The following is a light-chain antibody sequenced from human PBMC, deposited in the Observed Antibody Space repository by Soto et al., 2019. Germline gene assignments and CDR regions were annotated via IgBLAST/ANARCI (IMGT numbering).Light chain of an antibody. V-gene: IGKV1-39*01. CDR3: QQSFSTPIT. Sequence: DIQMTQSPSSLSASVGDRVTITCRASQSIARHLHWCQQKPGKAPKLLIYAASSLQSGVPSRFSGSGSGTDFTLTISSLQPEDFATYYCQQSFSTPITLGGGTKV. CDR1: QSIARH. J-gene: IGKJ4*01. CDR2: AAS.